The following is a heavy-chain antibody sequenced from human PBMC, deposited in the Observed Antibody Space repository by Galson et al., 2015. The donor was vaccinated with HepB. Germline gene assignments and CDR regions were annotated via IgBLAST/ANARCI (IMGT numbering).Heavy chain of an antibody. J-gene: IGHJ4*02. CDR2: IYPGDSDP. D-gene: IGHD4-17*01. CDR1: GYTFASYW. V-gene: IGHV5-51*03. Sequence: QSGAEVKKPGESLTISCQGSGYTFASYWIGWVRQMPGKGLEWMGIIYPGDSDPRYSPAFQGQVTISADKSISTAYLQWSSLKASDTAKYYCARLDGDYGVYWGQGTLVTVSS. CDR3: ARLDGDYGVY.